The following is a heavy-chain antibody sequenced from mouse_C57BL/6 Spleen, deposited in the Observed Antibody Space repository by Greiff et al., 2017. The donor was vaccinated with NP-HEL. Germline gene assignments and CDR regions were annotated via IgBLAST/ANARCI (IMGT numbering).Heavy chain of an antibody. CDR3: TTSHYGNSFDY. Sequence: EVKLMESGAELVRPGASVKLSCTASGFNIKDDYMHWVKQRPEPGLEWIGWIDPENGDTEYASKFQGKATITADTSSNTAYLQLSSLTSEDTAVYYCTTSHYGNSFDYWGQGTTLTVSA. CDR2: IDPENGDT. D-gene: IGHD2-1*01. CDR1: GFNIKDDY. J-gene: IGHJ2*01. V-gene: IGHV14-4*01.